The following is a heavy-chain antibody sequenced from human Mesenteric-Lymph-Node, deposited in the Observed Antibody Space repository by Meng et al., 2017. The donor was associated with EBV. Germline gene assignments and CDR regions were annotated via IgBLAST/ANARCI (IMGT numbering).Heavy chain of an antibody. CDR1: GGSISSNNW. Sequence: QVQLQESGPGLAKPSGTLSLTCTVSGGSISSNNWWSWVRQPPGKGLEWIGEIYHSGTTNYNPSLKSRATMSVDKSKNHFSLKLSSVTAADTAVYYCARTIAGEYGDYVVPLDYWGQGTLVTVSS. CDR2: IYHSGTT. D-gene: IGHD4-17*01. CDR3: ARTIAGEYGDYVVPLDY. J-gene: IGHJ4*02. V-gene: IGHV4-4*02.